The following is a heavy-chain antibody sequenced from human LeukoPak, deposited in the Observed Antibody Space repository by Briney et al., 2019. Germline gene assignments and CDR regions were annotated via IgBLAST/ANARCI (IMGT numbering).Heavy chain of an antibody. CDR1: GGSISWYY. CDR2: IYYTGST. V-gene: IGHV4-59*01. CDR3: ASFSGTSRFEY. J-gene: IGHJ4*02. D-gene: IGHD1-26*01. Sequence: PSETLSLTCTVSGGSISWYYWSWIRQPPGKGLEWIGYIYYTGSTNYNPSLKSRVTISVDTPRDDSSLKLTSVTAADTAVYYCASFSGTSRFEYWGQGILVTVSS.